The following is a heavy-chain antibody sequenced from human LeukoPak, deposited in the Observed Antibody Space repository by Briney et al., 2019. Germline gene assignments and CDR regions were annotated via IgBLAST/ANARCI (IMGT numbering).Heavy chain of an antibody. CDR2: IYYSGST. D-gene: IGHD3-16*01. J-gene: IGHJ4*02. V-gene: IGHV4-39*07. CDR1: GGSISSSSYY. Sequence: PSETLSLTCTVSGGSISSSSYYWGWIRQPPGKGLEWIGSIYYSGSTYYNPSLKSRVTISVDTSKNQFSLKLSSVTAADTAVYYCARVLPAVGGAFDYWGQGTLVTVSS. CDR3: ARVLPAVGGAFDY.